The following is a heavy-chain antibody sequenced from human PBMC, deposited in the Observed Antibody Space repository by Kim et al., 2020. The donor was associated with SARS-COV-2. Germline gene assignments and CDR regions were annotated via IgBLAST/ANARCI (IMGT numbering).Heavy chain of an antibody. V-gene: IGHV4-59*13. D-gene: IGHD1-26*01. CDR1: GGSISSYY. J-gene: IGHJ4*02. Sequence: SETLSLTCTVSGGSISSYYWSWIRQPPGKGLEWIGYIYYSGSTNYNPSLKSRVTISVDTSKNQFSLKLSSVTAADTAVYYCARGGIVGASPGGFDYWGQG. CDR3: ARGGIVGASPGGFDY. CDR2: IYYSGST.